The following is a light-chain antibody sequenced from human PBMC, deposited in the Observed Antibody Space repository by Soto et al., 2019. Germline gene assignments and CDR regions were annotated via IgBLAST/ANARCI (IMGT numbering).Light chain of an antibody. CDR1: QSVSSN. CDR3: QHYNNWPPWT. Sequence: EVVMTQSPATLSVSPGERATLSCRASQSVSSNLAWYQQKPGQAPRLLIYGASTRATGVPARFSGSASGTEFTLTISSLQSEDVAVSYCQHYNNWPPWTFGQGTKVDI. J-gene: IGKJ1*01. V-gene: IGKV3-15*01. CDR2: GAS.